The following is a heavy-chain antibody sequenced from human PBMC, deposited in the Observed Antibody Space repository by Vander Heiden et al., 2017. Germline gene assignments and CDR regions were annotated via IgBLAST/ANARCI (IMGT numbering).Heavy chain of an antibody. J-gene: IGHJ2*01. Sequence: EVQLLESGGGLVQPGGSLRLSCAASGFTFRSYAMSWVRQAPGKGLEWVSAISGSGGSTYYADSVKGRFTISRDNSKNTLYLQMNSLRAEDTAVYYCARDSSGWPSWYFDLWGRGTLVTVSS. CDR1: GFTFRSYA. CDR2: ISGSGGST. CDR3: ARDSSGWPSWYFDL. V-gene: IGHV3-23*01. D-gene: IGHD6-19*01.